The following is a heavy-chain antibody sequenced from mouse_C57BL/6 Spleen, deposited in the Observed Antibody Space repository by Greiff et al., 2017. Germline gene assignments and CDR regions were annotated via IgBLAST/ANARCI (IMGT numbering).Heavy chain of an antibody. J-gene: IGHJ4*01. CDR2: ISSGSSTI. V-gene: IGHV5-17*01. Sequence: DVKLQESGGGLVKPGGSLKLSCAASGFTFSDYGMHWVRQAPEKGLEWVAYISSGSSTIYYADTVKGRFTISRDNAKNTLFLQMTSLRSEDTAMYYCARGTTVVATRYYAMDYWGQGTSVTVSS. D-gene: IGHD1-1*01. CDR3: ARGTTVVATRYYAMDY. CDR1: GFTFSDYG.